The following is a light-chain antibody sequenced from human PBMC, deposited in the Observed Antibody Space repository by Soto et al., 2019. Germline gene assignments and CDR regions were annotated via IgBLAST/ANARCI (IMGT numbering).Light chain of an antibody. CDR2: GAS. V-gene: IGKV3-15*01. Sequence: ELVMTQSPATLSVSPGERATLSCRASQSVSSNLAWYQQKPGQAPRLLIYGASTRATGIPARFSGSGSGTDLTLTISRLEPEDFAVYYCQQYGSSLITFGQGTRLEIK. J-gene: IGKJ5*01. CDR1: QSVSSN. CDR3: QQYGSSLIT.